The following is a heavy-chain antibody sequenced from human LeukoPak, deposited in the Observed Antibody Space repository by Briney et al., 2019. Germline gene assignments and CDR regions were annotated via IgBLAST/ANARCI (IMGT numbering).Heavy chain of an antibody. Sequence: GGSLRLSCAASGFTFSSYAMSWLRQAPGKGREWVSAISGSGGSTYYADSVKGRFTISRDNSKNTLYLQMNSLRAEDTAVYYCAKDLNNGDYTFFDYWGQGTLVTVSS. CDR3: AKDLNNGDYTFFDY. D-gene: IGHD4-17*01. CDR1: GFTFSSYA. V-gene: IGHV3-23*01. CDR2: ISGSGGST. J-gene: IGHJ4*02.